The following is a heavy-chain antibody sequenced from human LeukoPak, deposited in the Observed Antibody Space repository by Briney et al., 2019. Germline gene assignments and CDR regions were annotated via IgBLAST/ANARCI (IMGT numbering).Heavy chain of an antibody. J-gene: IGHJ6*02. CDR2: IYHSGST. CDR3: ARNVIGAVYYYYGMDV. D-gene: IGHD3-16*02. Sequence: SGTLSLTCAVSGGSISSSNWWSWVRQPPGKGLEWIGEIYHSGSTNYNPSLKSRVTISVDKSKNQFSLKLSSVTAADTAVYYCARNVIGAVYYYYGMDVWGQGTTVTVSS. CDR1: GGSISSSNW. V-gene: IGHV4-4*02.